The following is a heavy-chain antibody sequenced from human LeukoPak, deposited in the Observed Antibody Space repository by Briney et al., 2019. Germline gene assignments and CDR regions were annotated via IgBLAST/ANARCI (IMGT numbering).Heavy chain of an antibody. Sequence: GGSLRLSCAASTFTFSNYWMSWVRQAPGKGLEWVAVISYDGSNKYYADSVKGRFTISRDNSKNTLYLQMNSLRAEDTAVYYCARGVVVVAAQDYWGQGTLVTVSS. CDR2: ISYDGSNK. CDR1: TFTFSNYW. V-gene: IGHV3-30*03. J-gene: IGHJ4*02. D-gene: IGHD2-15*01. CDR3: ARGVVVVAAQDY.